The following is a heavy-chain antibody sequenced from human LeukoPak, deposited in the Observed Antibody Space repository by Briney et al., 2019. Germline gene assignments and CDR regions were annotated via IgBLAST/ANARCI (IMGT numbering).Heavy chain of an antibody. CDR1: GGSISSYY. J-gene: IGHJ6*04. CDR2: IYYSGST. CDR3: ARDAYRKGYSYGTYYYGMDV. D-gene: IGHD5-18*01. Sequence: PSETLSLTCTVSGGSISSYYWSWIRQPPGKGLEWIGYIYYSGSTNYNPSLKSRVTISVDTSKNQFSLKLSSVTAADTAVYYCARDAYRKGYSYGTYYYGMDVWGKGTTVTVSS. V-gene: IGHV4-59*01.